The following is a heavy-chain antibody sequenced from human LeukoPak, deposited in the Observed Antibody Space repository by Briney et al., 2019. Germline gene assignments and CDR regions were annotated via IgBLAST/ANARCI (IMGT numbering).Heavy chain of an antibody. J-gene: IGHJ4*02. D-gene: IGHD5-12*01. Sequence: SQTLSLTCAVSGDSVSNKNTAWNWITQSPSRGLEWLGRTYYRSKWHNTYAASVKSRITINPDTSKNQCSLQLNSVTPEDTAVYFCVRLGGGDIDYWGQGTLVTVSS. V-gene: IGHV6-1*01. CDR2: TYYRSKWHN. CDR3: VRLGGGDIDY. CDR1: GDSVSNKNTA.